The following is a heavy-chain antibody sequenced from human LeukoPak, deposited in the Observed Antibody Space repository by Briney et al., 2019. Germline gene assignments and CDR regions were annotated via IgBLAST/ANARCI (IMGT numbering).Heavy chain of an antibody. Sequence: GGSLRLSCAASGFTFSSYGMHWVRQAPGKGLEWVAFIRYDGSNKYYADSVKGRFTISRDNSKNTLYLQMNSLRAEDTAVYYCARDRSWGSTSCFDYWGQGTLVTVSS. CDR2: IRYDGSNK. V-gene: IGHV3-30*02. CDR1: GFTFSSYG. J-gene: IGHJ4*02. CDR3: ARDRSWGSTSCFDY. D-gene: IGHD2-2*01.